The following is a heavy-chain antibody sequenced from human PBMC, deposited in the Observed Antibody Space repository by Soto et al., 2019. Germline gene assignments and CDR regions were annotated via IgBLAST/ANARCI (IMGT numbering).Heavy chain of an antibody. J-gene: IGHJ5*01. V-gene: IGHV3-7*03. CDR1: GFTFSSYW. CDR2: IRQDGSDK. Sequence: PGGTLRLSCAASGFTFSSYWMSWVRQAPGKGLEWVANIRQDGSDKYYVDSVKGRSTISRDNAKNSLFLQMNSLRADDTAVYYCAREVYGSSSDPDSWGQGTLVTVSS. D-gene: IGHD6-6*01. CDR3: AREVYGSSSDPDS.